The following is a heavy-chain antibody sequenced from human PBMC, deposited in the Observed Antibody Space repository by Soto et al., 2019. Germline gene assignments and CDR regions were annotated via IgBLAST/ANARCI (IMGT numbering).Heavy chain of an antibody. CDR3: ARAGYSYGFGYYYDY. J-gene: IGHJ4*02. Sequence: SETLSLTCTISGGSISRYYWIWIRQPPGKVLEGIGYIYYDGSTNYSPSLKSRVTISVDTSKNQFSLRLSSVTAADTAVYYCARAGYSYGFGYYYDYWGQGTLVTVS. CDR1: GGSISRYY. V-gene: IGHV4-59*01. CDR2: IYYDGST. D-gene: IGHD5-18*01.